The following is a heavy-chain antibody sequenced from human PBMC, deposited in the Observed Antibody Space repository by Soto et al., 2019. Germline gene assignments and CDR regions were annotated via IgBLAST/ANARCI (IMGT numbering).Heavy chain of an antibody. CDR1: GYTFTSYG. D-gene: IGHD5-12*01. CDR3: ARDFVWDIVATSNWFDP. Sequence: ASVKVSCKASGYTFTSYGISWVLQAPGEGLEWMGWISAYNGNTNYAQKLQGRVTTTTDTSTSTAYMELRSLRSDDTAVYYCARDFVWDIVATSNWFDPWGQGTLVTVSS. CDR2: ISAYNGNT. V-gene: IGHV1-18*04. J-gene: IGHJ5*02.